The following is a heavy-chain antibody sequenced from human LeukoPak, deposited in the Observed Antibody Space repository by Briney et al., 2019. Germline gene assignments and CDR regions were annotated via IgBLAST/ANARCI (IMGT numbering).Heavy chain of an antibody. CDR1: GGSISSYY. J-gene: IGHJ4*02. V-gene: IGHV4-4*07. CDR2: IYSSGST. D-gene: IGHD3-10*01. CDR3: ARDRGDHGSGSYLSY. Sequence: SETLSLTCTVFGGSISSYYWSWIRQLAEKGLEWIGRIYSSGSTNYDPSLQSRVTVSVDTSKNQFSLKLSSVTAADTAVYYCARDRGDHGSGSYLSYWGQGILVTVSS.